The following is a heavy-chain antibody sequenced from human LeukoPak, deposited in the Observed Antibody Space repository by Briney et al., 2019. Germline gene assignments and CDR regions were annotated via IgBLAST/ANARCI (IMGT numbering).Heavy chain of an antibody. J-gene: IGHJ6*02. Sequence: GASVKVSCKASGGTFSSYAISWVRQAPGQGLEWMGGIIPIFGTANYAQKFQGRVTITADESTSTAYMEPSSLRSEDTAVYYCARDQRHCSSTNCSPLSYYYYGMDVWGQGTTVTVSS. D-gene: IGHD2-2*01. CDR2: IIPIFGTA. V-gene: IGHV1-69*13. CDR3: ARDQRHCSSTNCSPLSYYYYGMDV. CDR1: GGTFSSYA.